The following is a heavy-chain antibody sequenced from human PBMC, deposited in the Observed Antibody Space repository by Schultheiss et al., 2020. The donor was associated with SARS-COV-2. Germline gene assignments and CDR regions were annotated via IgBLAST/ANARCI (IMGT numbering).Heavy chain of an antibody. CDR1: GFPFSSYG. D-gene: IGHD5-18*01. Sequence: GGSLRLSCAASGFPFSSYGMTWVRQAPGKGLEWLSFISSSSTTIYYGNSVKGRFTTSRDNAKNSLYLQMNSLRAEDTAVYYCARSGQYRYGLYFDSWGQGTLVTVSS. CDR3: ARSGQYRYGLYFDS. J-gene: IGHJ4*02. CDR2: ISSSSTTI. V-gene: IGHV3-48*01.